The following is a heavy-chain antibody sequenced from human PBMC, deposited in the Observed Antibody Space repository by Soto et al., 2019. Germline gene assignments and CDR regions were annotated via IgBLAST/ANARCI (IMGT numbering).Heavy chain of an antibody. CDR1: GGTFSSYA. Sequence: QVQLVQSGAEVKKPGSSVKVSCKASGGTFSSYAISWVRQAPGQGLEWMGGIIPIFATANYAQKFQGRVMITVDESTPTAYMDLSSLRSEDKAVYYCARSVSFRYQLLKRGMDVWGQGTTVTVSS. CDR3: ARSVSFRYQLLKRGMDV. D-gene: IGHD2-2*01. CDR2: IIPIFATA. J-gene: IGHJ6*02. V-gene: IGHV1-69*01.